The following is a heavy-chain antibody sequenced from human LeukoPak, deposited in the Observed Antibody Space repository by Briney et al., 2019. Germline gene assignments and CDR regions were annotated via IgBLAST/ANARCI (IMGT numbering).Heavy chain of an antibody. D-gene: IGHD2-2*01. CDR3: ARERYCSSTSCIPYMDV. Sequence: GGSLRLSCAASGFTFSSYAMSWVRQAPGKGLEWVSAISGSSGNTYYADSVKGRFTISRDNSKNTLYLQMNSLRAEDTAVYYCARERYCSSTSCIPYMDVWGKGTTVTISS. CDR2: ISGSSGNT. J-gene: IGHJ6*03. V-gene: IGHV3-23*01. CDR1: GFTFSSYA.